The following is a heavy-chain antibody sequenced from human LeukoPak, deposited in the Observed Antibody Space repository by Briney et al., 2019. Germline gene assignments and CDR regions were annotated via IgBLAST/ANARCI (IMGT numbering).Heavy chain of an antibody. V-gene: IGHV3-23*01. D-gene: IGHD4-23*01. CDR3: AKEGPYTRYGGNSERLFDY. CDR1: GFTFSSYA. J-gene: IGHJ4*02. Sequence: GGSLRLSCAASGFTFSSYAMSWVRQAPGKGLEWVSAISGSGGSTYYADSVKGRFTISRDNSKNTLYLQMNSLRAEDTAVYYCAKEGPYTRYGGNSERLFDYWGQGTLVTVSS. CDR2: ISGSGGST.